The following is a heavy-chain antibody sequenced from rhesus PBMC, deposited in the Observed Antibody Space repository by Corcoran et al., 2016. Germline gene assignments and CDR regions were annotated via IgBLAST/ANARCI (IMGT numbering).Heavy chain of an antibody. CDR1: GSTFGDSG. CDR3: ARSGYSNYFDY. Sequence: EVQLVESGGGLVKPGASLRLSCAASGSTFGDSGLHLVRQAPGKVLEWVSFIIYTGKTIYYTDSVKGRFTISRDNAKNSLSLQMNSLRAEDTAVYYCARSGYSNYFDYWGQGVLVTVSS. V-gene: IGHV3-183*01. J-gene: IGHJ4*01. CDR2: IIYTGKTI. D-gene: IGHD5-30*01.